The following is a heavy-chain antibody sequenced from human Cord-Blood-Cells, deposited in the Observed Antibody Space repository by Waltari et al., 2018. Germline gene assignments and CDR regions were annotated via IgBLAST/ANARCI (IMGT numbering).Heavy chain of an antibody. D-gene: IGHD6-13*01. J-gene: IGHJ5*02. Sequence: QVQLVQSGAEVKKPGASVTVSCQASGYTFSPYYMHWVRQAPGQGLEWMGWINPNSGGTNYAQKFQGRVTMTRDTSISTAYMELSRLRSDDTAVYYCARDISSRIVNWFDPWGQGTLVTVSS. CDR2: INPNSGGT. V-gene: IGHV1-2*02. CDR1: GYTFSPYY. CDR3: ARDISSRIVNWFDP.